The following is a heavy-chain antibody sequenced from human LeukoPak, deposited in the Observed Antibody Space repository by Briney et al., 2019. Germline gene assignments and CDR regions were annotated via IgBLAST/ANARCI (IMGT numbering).Heavy chain of an antibody. CDR1: EFTFSSYS. V-gene: IGHV3-48*01. Sequence: PGGSLRLSCAASEFTFSSYSMNWVRQAPGKGLEWVSYISSSSSTKYYADSVEGRLTISRDNSKNSLYLQMNSLRAEDTAVYSCARASGLFDYWGQGTLVTVSS. D-gene: IGHD3-10*01. J-gene: IGHJ4*02. CDR3: ARASGLFDY. CDR2: ISSSSSTK.